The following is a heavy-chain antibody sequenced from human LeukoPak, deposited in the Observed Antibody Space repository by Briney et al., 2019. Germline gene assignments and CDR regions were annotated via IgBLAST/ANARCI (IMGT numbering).Heavy chain of an antibody. CDR2: IYHSGST. J-gene: IGHJ4*02. CDR1: GGSISSYY. Sequence: SETLSLACTVSGGSISSYYWSWIRQLPGKGLEWIGYIYHSGSTNYNPSLKSRVTISVDTSKNQFSLKLSSVTAADTAVYYCAREPPSLYYYDSSGFGPIDYWGQGTLVTVSS. V-gene: IGHV4-59*01. D-gene: IGHD3-22*01. CDR3: AREPPSLYYYDSSGFGPIDY.